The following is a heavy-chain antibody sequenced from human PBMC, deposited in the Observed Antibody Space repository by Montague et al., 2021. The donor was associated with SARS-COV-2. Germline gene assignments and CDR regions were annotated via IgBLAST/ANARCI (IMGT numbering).Heavy chain of an antibody. CDR1: GFTFSSYS. D-gene: IGHD5-12*01. V-gene: IGHV3-21*04. Sequence: SLRLSCAASGFTFSSYSMNWVRQAPGKGLEWVSSISSSSSYIYYADSVKGRFTISRDNAKNSLYLQMNSLRAEDTAVYYCARYCMVASRAPFAVDYWGQGTLVTVSS. J-gene: IGHJ4*02. CDR2: ISSSSSYI. CDR3: ARYCMVASRAPFAVDY.